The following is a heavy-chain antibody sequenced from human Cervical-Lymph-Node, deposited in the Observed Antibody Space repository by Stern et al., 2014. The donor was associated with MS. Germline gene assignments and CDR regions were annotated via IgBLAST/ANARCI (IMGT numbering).Heavy chain of an antibody. CDR2: IYPGDSDT. Sequence: EVQLVESGAEVKKPGESLRISCKGSGYSFTSWWIGWVRQMPGKGLEWMGIIYPGDSDTRYSPSFQGQVTISADKSISTAYLQWSSLKASDTAMYYCARPNGRGGFGRDGFNSMLYWGQGTLVTVSS. J-gene: IGHJ4*02. D-gene: IGHD5-24*01. CDR3: ARPNGRGGFGRDGFNSMLY. CDR1: GYSFTSWW. V-gene: IGHV5-51*03.